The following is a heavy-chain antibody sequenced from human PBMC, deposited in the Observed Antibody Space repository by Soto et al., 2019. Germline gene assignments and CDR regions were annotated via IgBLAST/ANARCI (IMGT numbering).Heavy chain of an antibody. CDR1: GFSLTTSGVG. J-gene: IGHJ4*02. CDR2: IYRDDDK. CDR3: AHRILRTVFGLVTTTAIYFDF. V-gene: IGHV2-5*02. Sequence: QITLNESGPTVVKPAETLTLTCTFSGFSLTTSGVGVGWIRQSPGKAPEWLALIYRDDDKRYSASLKSRLTITKDTSKIQVVLTMASVDPADTATYYCAHRILRTVFGLVTTTAIYFDFWGQGTPVVVSS. D-gene: IGHD3-3*01.